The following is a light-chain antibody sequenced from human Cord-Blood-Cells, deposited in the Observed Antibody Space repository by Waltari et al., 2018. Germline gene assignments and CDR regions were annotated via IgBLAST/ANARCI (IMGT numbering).Light chain of an antibody. CDR1: RSEVGSDNL. Sequence: APTPPAYVSGSPGQSLTIPGTGTRSEVGSDNLAPWYQHHPAKAPKLMIYEGSKRRSRVSNRFSGSKSGNTASLTIAGLQAEDEADYYCCSYAGSSTWVFGGGTKLTVL. J-gene: IGLJ3*02. V-gene: IGLV2-23*01. CDR3: CSYAGSSTWV. CDR2: EGS.